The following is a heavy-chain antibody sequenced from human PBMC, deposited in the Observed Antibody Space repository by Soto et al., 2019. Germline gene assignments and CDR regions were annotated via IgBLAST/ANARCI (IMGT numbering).Heavy chain of an antibody. Sequence: QVQLVQSGAEVKKPGSSVKVSCKASGGTFSSYAISWVRQAPGQGLEWMGGIIPIFGTANYAQKFQGRVTITADECTSTAYMELSSLRSEDTAVYYCSLYGSGSYSYYYYYGMDVWGQGTTVTVSS. J-gene: IGHJ6*02. V-gene: IGHV1-69*01. CDR3: SLYGSGSYSYYYYYGMDV. CDR2: IIPIFGTA. CDR1: GGTFSSYA. D-gene: IGHD3-10*01.